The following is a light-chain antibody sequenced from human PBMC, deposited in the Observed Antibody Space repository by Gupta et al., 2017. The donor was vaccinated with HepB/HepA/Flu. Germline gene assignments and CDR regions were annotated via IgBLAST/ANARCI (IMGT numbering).Light chain of an antibody. CDR1: QSLLHSNGYKY. Sequence: DIVMTQSPLSLPVTPGEPASISCRSSQSLLHSNGYKYLDWYLQKPGQSPQLLIYLGSNRASGVPDRFSGSGSGTDSTLEISRVEAEDVGVYYCMQALQTPITFGQGTRLEIK. V-gene: IGKV2-28*01. J-gene: IGKJ5*01. CDR2: LGS. CDR3: MQALQTPIT.